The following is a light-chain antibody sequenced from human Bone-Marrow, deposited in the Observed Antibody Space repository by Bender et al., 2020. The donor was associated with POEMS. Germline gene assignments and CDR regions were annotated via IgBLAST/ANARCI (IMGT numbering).Light chain of an antibody. CDR1: DLGDKY. CDR3: FSYAGSFTLV. CDR2: QDT. Sequence: SYEVTQPPSVSVSPGQTASITCSGDDLGDKYVAWYQQKPGQSPVLVIYQDTKRPSGIPERFSGSNSGNTATLTISGLHAEDEADYHCFSYAGSFTLVFGGGTKLTVL. V-gene: IGLV3-1*01. J-gene: IGLJ2*01.